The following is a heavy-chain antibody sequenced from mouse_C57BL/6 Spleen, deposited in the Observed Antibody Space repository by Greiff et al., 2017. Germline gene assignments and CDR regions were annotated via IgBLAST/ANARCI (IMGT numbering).Heavy chain of an antibody. D-gene: IGHD1-1*01. CDR1: GYTFTSYW. Sequence: QVQLQQSGAELVMPGASVKLSCKASGYTFTSYWMHWVKQRPGQGLEWIGEIDPSDSYTNYNQKFKGKSTLTVDKSSSTAYMQLSSLTSEDSAVYYCASLLGFAYWGQGTLVTVSA. V-gene: IGHV1-69*01. CDR3: ASLLGFAY. J-gene: IGHJ3*01. CDR2: IDPSDSYT.